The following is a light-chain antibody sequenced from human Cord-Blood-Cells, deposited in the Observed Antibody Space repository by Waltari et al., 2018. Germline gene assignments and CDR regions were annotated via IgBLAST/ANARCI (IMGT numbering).Light chain of an antibody. CDR3: QQGYSTPT. CDR1: QSISSY. CDR2: AAS. J-gene: IGKJ1*01. Sequence: DIQMTQSPSPLSASVGDRVTITCRASQSISSYLNGYQQKPGKAPKLLIYAASSLQSGVPSRFSGSGSGTDFTLTISRLQPEDFATYYWQQGYSTPTFGQGTKVEIK. V-gene: IGKV1-39*01.